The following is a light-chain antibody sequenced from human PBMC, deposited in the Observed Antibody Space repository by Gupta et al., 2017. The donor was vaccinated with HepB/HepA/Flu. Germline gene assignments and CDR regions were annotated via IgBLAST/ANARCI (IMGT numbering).Light chain of an antibody. V-gene: IGKV2-28*01. CDR3: MQSLQDIT. CDR2: LAS. CDR1: QSLLHSNGINY. Sequence: DIVMTQSPLSLPVTPGEPASISCRSSQSLLHSNGINYLDWYLQKPGQSPQLLISLASNRAAGVPDRVSGSGSGTDFTLKISRVDADDVGVYYCMQSLQDITFGGGTKVEIK. J-gene: IGKJ4*01.